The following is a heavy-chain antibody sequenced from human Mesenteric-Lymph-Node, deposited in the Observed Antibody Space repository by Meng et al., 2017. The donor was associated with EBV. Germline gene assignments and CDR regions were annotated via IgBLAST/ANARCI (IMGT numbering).Heavy chain of an antibody. D-gene: IGHD3-10*01. CDR3: ARASSSGPFDY. J-gene: IGHJ4*02. CDR2: INTNTGKP. Sequence: QVKMGQAGSELKKPGASVKVSCKASGYTFSRYAMNWVRQAPGQGLEWMGWINTNTGKPTYAQGLTGRFVFSLDTSVSTAYLQISSLKADDTAVYYCARASSSGPFDYWGQGTLVTVSS. V-gene: IGHV7-4-1*02. CDR1: GYTFSRYA.